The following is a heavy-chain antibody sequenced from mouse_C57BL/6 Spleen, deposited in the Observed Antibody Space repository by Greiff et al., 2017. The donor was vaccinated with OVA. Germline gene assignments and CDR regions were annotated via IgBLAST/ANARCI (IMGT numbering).Heavy chain of an antibody. J-gene: IGHJ2*01. CDR3: ARSGYNGFFDY. V-gene: IGHV1-66*01. D-gene: IGHD1-1*01. CDR2: IYPGSGNT. CDR1: GYSFTSYY. Sequence: VMLVESGPELVKPGASVKISCKASGYSFTSYYIHWVKQRPGQGLEWIGWIYPGSGNTKYNEKFKGKATLTADTSSSTAYMQLSSLTSEDSAVYYCARSGYNGFFDYWGQGTTLTVSS.